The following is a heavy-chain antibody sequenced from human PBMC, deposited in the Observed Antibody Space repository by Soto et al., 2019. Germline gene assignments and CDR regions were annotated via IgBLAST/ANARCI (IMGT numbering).Heavy chain of an antibody. V-gene: IGHV3-30-3*01. CDR2: ISYDGSNK. CDR1: GFTFSSYA. CDR3: ARDRPRNAFDI. Sequence: QVQLVESGGGVVQPGRSLRLSCAASGFTFSSYAMHWVRQAPGEGLEWVAVISYDGSNKYYADSVKGRFTISRDNSKNTLYLQMNSLRAEDTAVYYCARDRPRNAFDIWGQGTMVTVSS. D-gene: IGHD6-6*01. J-gene: IGHJ3*02.